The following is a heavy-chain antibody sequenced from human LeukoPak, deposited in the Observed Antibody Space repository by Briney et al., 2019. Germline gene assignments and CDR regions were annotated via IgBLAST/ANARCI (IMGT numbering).Heavy chain of an antibody. Sequence: SETLSLTCTVSGGSISSYYWSWIRQPAGKGLEWIGRIYTSGSTNYNPSLESRVTISLDTSKNQFSLKLSSVTAADTAVYYCARDGSGYYDTSGYRNWGQGTLVTVSS. CDR1: GGSISSYY. V-gene: IGHV4-4*07. J-gene: IGHJ4*02. CDR3: ARDGSGYYDTSGYRN. D-gene: IGHD3-22*01. CDR2: IYTSGST.